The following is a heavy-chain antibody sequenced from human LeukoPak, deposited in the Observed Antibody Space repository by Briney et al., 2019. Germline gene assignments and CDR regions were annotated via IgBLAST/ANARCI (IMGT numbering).Heavy chain of an antibody. CDR2: IYYSGST. V-gene: IGHV4-59*01. D-gene: IGHD1-26*01. Sequence: SETLSLTCTVSGGSISSYYWSWIRQPPGKGLEWIGYIYYSGSTNYNPSLKSRVTISVDTSKNQFSLKLSSVTAADTAVYYCARRWVGATKDWYFDLWGRGTLVTVSS. J-gene: IGHJ2*01. CDR1: GGSISSYY. CDR3: ARRWVGATKDWYFDL.